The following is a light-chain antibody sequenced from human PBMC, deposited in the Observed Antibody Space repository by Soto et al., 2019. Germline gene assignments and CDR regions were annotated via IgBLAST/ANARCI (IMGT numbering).Light chain of an antibody. V-gene: IGLV2-14*01. J-gene: IGLJ2*01. Sequence: QSALTQPASVSGSPGPSITISCTGTSSDVGAYNYVSWYLHHPGKAPKLMIYEVSNRPSGISNRFSGSKSGSTASLTISGRQAEDEADYYCSSYMSSSTVVFGGGTKLTVL. CDR3: SSYMSSSTVV. CDR2: EVS. CDR1: SSDVGAYNY.